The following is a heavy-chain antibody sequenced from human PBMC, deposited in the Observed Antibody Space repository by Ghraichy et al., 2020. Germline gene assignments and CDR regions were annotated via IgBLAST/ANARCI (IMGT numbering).Heavy chain of an antibody. Sequence: GGPLRLSCLASGFTFSNFHMHWVRQAPGKGLEYVSAISDTGSDIYHADSVKGRFTISRDNSKNTLFLQMTRLRSEDTAVYYCVKTQSTPPHFFDSWGQGTLVTVSS. CDR2: ISDTGSDI. CDR3: VKTQSTPPHFFDS. J-gene: IGHJ4*02. CDR1: GFTFSNFH. V-gene: IGHV3-64D*06.